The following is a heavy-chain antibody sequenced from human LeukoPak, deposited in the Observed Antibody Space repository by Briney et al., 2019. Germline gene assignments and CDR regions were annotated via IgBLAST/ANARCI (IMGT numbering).Heavy chain of an antibody. J-gene: IGHJ4*02. CDR2: IYYSGST. D-gene: IGHD6-13*01. CDR3: ARLLGAEYSSSWPTPFDY. Sequence: SETLSLTCTVSGGSISSYYWSWIRQPPGKGLEWIGYIYYSGSTNYNPSLNSPVTISVDTSKNQFSLKLSSVTAADTAVYYCARLLGAEYSSSWPTPFDYWGQGTLVTVSS. CDR1: GGSISSYY. V-gene: IGHV4-59*08.